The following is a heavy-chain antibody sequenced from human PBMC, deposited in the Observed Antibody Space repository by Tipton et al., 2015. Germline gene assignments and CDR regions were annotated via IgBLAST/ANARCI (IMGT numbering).Heavy chain of an antibody. D-gene: IGHD6-6*01. CDR3: ARRKSGGSTAARPGGNGLDV. CDR1: GGSIKSSISY. V-gene: IGHV4-39*01. Sequence: LRLSCNVSGGSIKSSISYWAWIRQSPGKGLEWIGSFYYTGSTYYNPSLKSRVTISVDKPKNQFSLRLTSVTAADTAVYYCARRKSGGSTAARPGGNGLDVWGRGTTVTVS. CDR2: FYYTGST. J-gene: IGHJ6*02.